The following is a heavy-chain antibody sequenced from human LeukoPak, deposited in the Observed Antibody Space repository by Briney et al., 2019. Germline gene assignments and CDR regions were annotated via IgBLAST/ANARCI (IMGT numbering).Heavy chain of an antibody. V-gene: IGHV4-59*01. D-gene: IGHD3-9*01. CDR1: GGSISGYY. J-gene: IGHJ5*02. Sequence: NPSETLSLTRTVSGGSISGYYWSWIRQPPGKGLEWIGYISYRGSTKYNSSLKSRVTISLDTSKNQFSLKLSSVIAADTAVYYCARGFDGVAGWFDPWGQGTLVIVSS. CDR3: ARGFDGVAGWFDP. CDR2: ISYRGST.